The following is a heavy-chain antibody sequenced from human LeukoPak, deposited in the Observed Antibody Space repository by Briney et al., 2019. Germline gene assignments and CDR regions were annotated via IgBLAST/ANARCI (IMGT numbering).Heavy chain of an antibody. V-gene: IGHV4-34*01. D-gene: IGHD4-17*01. Sequence: SETLSLTCAVYGGSFSGYYWSWIRQPPGKGLEWIGEINHSGSTNYNPSLKSRVTISVDTSKNQFSLKLNSVTAADTAVYYCARDSDYGDYVIDYWGQGTQVTVSS. CDR3: ARDSDYGDYVIDY. CDR2: INHSGST. J-gene: IGHJ4*02. CDR1: GGSFSGYY.